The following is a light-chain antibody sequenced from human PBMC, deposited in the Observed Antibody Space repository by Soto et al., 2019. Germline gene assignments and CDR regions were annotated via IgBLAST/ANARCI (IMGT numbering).Light chain of an antibody. J-gene: IGKJ3*01. CDR3: QQYYSTPCT. CDR2: WAS. Sequence: DIVMTQSPDSLAMSLGERATINCKSSQSVLYSSNNKNYLAWYQQKPGQPPKLLIYWASTRESGVPDRFSGSGSGTDFTLTISSLQAEDVAVYYCQQYYSTPCTFGPGTKVDIK. CDR1: QSVLYSSNNKNY. V-gene: IGKV4-1*01.